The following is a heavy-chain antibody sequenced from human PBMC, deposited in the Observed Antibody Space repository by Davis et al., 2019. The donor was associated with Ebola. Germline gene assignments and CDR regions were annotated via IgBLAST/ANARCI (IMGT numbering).Heavy chain of an antibody. J-gene: IGHJ4*02. V-gene: IGHV1-46*01. CDR3: ARVSVAGFLPNDY. CDR2: INPNDGRT. Sequence: AASVKVSCKASGYTFTNYYMHWVRQAPGQGLEWMGMINPNDGRTIYAQKFQGRVTVTRDMSTTTVYMDLSSLRSDDTAVYYCARVSVAGFLPNDYWGQGTLVTVSS. CDR1: GYTFTNYY. D-gene: IGHD6-19*01.